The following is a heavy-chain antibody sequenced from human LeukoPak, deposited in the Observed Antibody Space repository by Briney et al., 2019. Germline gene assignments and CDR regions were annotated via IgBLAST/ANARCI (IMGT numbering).Heavy chain of an antibody. V-gene: IGHV4-34*01. CDR3: ARSRAVVRGTPKGGMDV. J-gene: IGHJ6*04. CDR2: INHSGST. CDR1: GGSFSGYY. Sequence: SETLSLTCAVYGGSFSGYYWSWIRQPPGKGLEWIGEINHSGSTNYNPSLKSRVTISVDTSKNQFSLKLSSVTAADTAVHYCARSRAVVRGTPKGGMDVWGKGTTVTVSS. D-gene: IGHD3-10*01.